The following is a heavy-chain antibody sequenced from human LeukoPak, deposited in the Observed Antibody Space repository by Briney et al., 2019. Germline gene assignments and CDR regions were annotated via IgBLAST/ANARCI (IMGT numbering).Heavy chain of an antibody. J-gene: IGHJ4*02. D-gene: IGHD6-13*01. CDR1: GGSFSGYY. CDR3: ARVDSSNWYDSRGYFDY. CDR2: INHSGST. V-gene: IGHV4-34*01. Sequence: SETLSLTCAVYGGSFSGYYWSWIRQPPGKGLKWIGEINHSGSTNYNPSLKSRVTISIDTSKNQFSLKLRSVTAADTAVYYCARVDSSNWYDSRGYFDYWGQGTLVTVSS.